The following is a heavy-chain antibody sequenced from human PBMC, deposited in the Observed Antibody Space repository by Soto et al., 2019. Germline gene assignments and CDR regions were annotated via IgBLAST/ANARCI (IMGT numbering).Heavy chain of an antibody. D-gene: IGHD1-7*01. CDR2: INHSGST. V-gene: IGHV4-34*01. CDR3: ARSNWNYSTGRGYYFDY. J-gene: IGHJ4*02. Sequence: QVQLQQWGAGLLKPSETLSLTCAVYGGSFSGYYWSWIRQPPGKGLEWIGEINHSGSTNYNPSLKSRVTISVDTSKIQFSLKLSSVTAADTAVYYCARSNWNYSTGRGYYFDYWGQGTLVTVSS. CDR1: GGSFSGYY.